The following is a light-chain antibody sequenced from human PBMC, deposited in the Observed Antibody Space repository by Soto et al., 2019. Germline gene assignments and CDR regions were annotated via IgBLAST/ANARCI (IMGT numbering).Light chain of an antibody. Sequence: QSVLTQPASVSGSPGQSITISCTGTSSDVGAYDFVSWYQQHPDKAPKLMIYEVSNRPSGVSHRFPGSKSVNTATLTISGLQAEDEADYYCSSYTTSSTRVFGTGTKVT. CDR2: EVS. CDR1: SSDVGAYDF. V-gene: IGLV2-14*03. CDR3: SSYTTSSTRV. J-gene: IGLJ1*01.